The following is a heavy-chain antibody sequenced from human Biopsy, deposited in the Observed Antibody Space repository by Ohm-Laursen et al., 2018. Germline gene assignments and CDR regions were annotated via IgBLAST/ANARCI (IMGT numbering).Heavy chain of an antibody. Sequence: ASSVKVSCKVSGYTLNELSMHWVRQVPGKGLEWMGGFAPENGKTVYAQNFRARVSLTEDTSTDTAYMELRSLRSEDTAVYYCAADINVWNVNYWGQGTQVTVSS. CDR1: GYTLNELS. D-gene: IGHD1-1*01. J-gene: IGHJ4*02. CDR3: AADINVWNVNY. V-gene: IGHV1-24*01. CDR2: FAPENGKT.